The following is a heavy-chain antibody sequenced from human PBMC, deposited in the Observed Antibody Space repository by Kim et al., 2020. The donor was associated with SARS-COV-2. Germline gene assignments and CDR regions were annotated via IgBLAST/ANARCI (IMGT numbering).Heavy chain of an antibody. D-gene: IGHD1-26*01. CDR3: ARVAGATDYYYMDV. Sequence: ASVKVSCKASGYTFTGYYMHWVRQAPGQGLEWMGRINPNSGGTNYAQKFQGRVTMTRDTSISTAYMELSRLRSDDTAVYYCARVAGATDYYYMDVWGKGTTVTVSS. CDR2: INPNSGGT. CDR1: GYTFTGYY. J-gene: IGHJ6*03. V-gene: IGHV1-2*06.